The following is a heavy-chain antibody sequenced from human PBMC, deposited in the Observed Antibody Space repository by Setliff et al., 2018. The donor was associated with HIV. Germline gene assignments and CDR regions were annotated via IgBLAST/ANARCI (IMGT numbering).Heavy chain of an antibody. CDR2: INPSGGST. CDR1: ADTFTNCL. Sequence: GASVKVSCKASADTFTNCLINWVRQAPGQGLEWMGIINPSGGSTTYAQKFQRRLTITADESTNTAYMELSSLKSEDTAVYYCARDPTGGAARFDYWGQGTLVTVSS. J-gene: IGHJ4*02. D-gene: IGHD6-6*01. CDR3: ARDPTGGAARFDY. V-gene: IGHV1-46*01.